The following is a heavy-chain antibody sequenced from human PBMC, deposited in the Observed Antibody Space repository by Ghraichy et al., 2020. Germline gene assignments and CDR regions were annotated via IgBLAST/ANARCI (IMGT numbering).Heavy chain of an antibody. CDR1: GFTFSDYY. V-gene: IGHV3-11*01. CDR2: ISSSGSTI. CDR3: ARLRSYYDSSGYYYVVGRGGFDY. J-gene: IGHJ4*02. Sequence: GGSLRLSCAASGFTFSDYYMSWIRQAPGKGLEWVSYISSSGSTIYYADSVKGRFTISRDNAKNSLYLQMNSLRAEDTAVYYCARLRSYYDSSGYYYVVGRGGFDYWGQGTLVTVSS. D-gene: IGHD3-22*01.